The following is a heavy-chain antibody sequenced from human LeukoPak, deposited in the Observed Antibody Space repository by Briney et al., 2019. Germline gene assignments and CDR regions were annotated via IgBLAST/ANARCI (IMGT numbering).Heavy chain of an antibody. V-gene: IGHV1-2*02. D-gene: IGHD6-19*01. CDR3: ARDPSGQPLPFDY. Sequence: ASVTVSCKASGYTFTGYYMHWVRQAPGQGLEWMGWINPNSGGTNYAQKFQGRVTMTRDTSISTAYMELSRLRSDDTAVYYCARDPSGQPLPFDYWGQGTLVTVSS. CDR2: INPNSGGT. J-gene: IGHJ4*02. CDR1: GYTFTGYY.